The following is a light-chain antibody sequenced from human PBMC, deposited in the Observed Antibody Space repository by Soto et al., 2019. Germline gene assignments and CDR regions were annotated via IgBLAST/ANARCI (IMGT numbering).Light chain of an antibody. J-gene: IGKJ1*01. CDR3: QQYGSSPKT. V-gene: IGKV3-20*01. CDR2: GSS. CDR1: QSVSSSY. Sequence: EIVLTQSPGTLSLSPGERATLSCRASQSVSSSYLAWYQQKPGQAPSLLIYGSSCRATGIPDRFSGSGSGTDFTLNISRLEPEDFAVYYYQQYGSSPKTFGQGTKVEIK.